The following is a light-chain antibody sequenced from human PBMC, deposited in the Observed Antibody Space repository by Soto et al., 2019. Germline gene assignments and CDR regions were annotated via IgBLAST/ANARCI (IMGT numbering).Light chain of an antibody. CDR3: SSYTSSTTLL. J-gene: IGLJ3*02. CDR2: EVS. V-gene: IGLV2-14*01. Sequence: QSALTQPASVSGSPGQSITISCTGTSSDVGGYNYVSWYQQHPGKAPKLMIYEVSNRPSGISNRFSGSKSGNTASLTISGLQADDEADYYCSSYTSSTTLLFGGGTKVTVL. CDR1: SSDVGGYNY.